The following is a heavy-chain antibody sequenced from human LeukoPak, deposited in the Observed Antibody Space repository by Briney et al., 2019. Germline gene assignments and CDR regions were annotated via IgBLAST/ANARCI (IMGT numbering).Heavy chain of an antibody. CDR3: ARARPGGYGSVHNWFDP. D-gene: IGHD3-10*01. CDR1: GYTFTSYY. CDR2: INPTGGST. Sequence: ASVKVSCKASGYTFTSYYMHWVRQAPGEGLEWMGIINPTGGSTSYAQKFQGRVTMTRNTSISTAYMELSSLRSEDTAVYYCARARPGGYGSVHNWFDPWGQGTLVTVSS. V-gene: IGHV1-46*01. J-gene: IGHJ5*02.